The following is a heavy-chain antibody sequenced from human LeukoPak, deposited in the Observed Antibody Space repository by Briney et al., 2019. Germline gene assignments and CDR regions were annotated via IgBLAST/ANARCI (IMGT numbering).Heavy chain of an antibody. Sequence: GESLKISCKGSGYSFTNYWIGWVRQMPGKGLEWMGIVYPGDSDTTYSPSFQGQVTISADKSISTAYLQWSSLKASDTAMYYCARQRRITMVRGVTVDAFDIWGQGTMVTVSS. CDR2: VYPGDSDT. D-gene: IGHD3-10*01. CDR1: GYSFTNYW. J-gene: IGHJ3*02. V-gene: IGHV5-51*01. CDR3: ARQRRITMVRGVTVDAFDI.